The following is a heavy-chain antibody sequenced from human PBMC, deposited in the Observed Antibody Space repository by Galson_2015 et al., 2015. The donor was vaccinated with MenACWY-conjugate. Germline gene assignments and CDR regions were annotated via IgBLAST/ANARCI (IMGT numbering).Heavy chain of an antibody. D-gene: IGHD3-9*01. CDR3: ARDYEDNSEKYFGPTRWFAP. V-gene: IGHV1-69*04. J-gene: IGHJ5*02. CDR1: GGTFRNYA. Sequence: SVKVSCKASGGTFRNYAISWVRQAPGQGLEWMGRIIPILNILRFAQKFQGRVTITADTSTSTVYMELSSLRSDDTAVYYCARDYEDNSEKYFGPTRWFAPWGQGTLVTVSS. CDR2: IIPILNIL.